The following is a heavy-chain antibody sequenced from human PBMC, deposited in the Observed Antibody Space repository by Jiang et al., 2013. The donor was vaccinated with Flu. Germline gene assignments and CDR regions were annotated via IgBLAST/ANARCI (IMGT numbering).Heavy chain of an antibody. D-gene: IGHD6-6*01. Sequence: VQLLESGGGLVKPGGSLRLSCAASGFTFSNAWMNWVRQAPGKGLEWVGRIKSKTDGGTTDYAAPVKGRFTISRDDSKNTLYLQMNSLKTEDTAVYYCTTSENLATLDFDYWGQGTLVTVSS. J-gene: IGHJ4*02. CDR1: GFTFSNAW. V-gene: IGHV3-15*07. CDR3: TTSENLATLDFDY. CDR2: IKSKTDGGTT.